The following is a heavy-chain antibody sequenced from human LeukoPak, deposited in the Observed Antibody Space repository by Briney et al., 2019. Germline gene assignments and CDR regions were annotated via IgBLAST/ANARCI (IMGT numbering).Heavy chain of an antibody. CDR2: IYSGGST. V-gene: IGHV3-66*01. CDR1: GFTVSSNY. J-gene: IGHJ4*02. Sequence: GGSLRLSCAASGFTVSSNYMSWVRQAPGKGLEWVSVIYSGGSTYYADSVKGRFTISRDNSKNTLYLQMNSLRAEDTAVYYCAREAYYYGSGSSPTSWGQGTLVTVSS. CDR3: AREAYYYGSGSSPTS. D-gene: IGHD3-10*01.